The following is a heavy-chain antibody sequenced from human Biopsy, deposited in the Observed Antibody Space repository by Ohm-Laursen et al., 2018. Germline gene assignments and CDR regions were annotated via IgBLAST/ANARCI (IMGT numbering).Heavy chain of an antibody. Sequence: SLRLSCAASGFTFSNYGMHWVRQAPGKGLEWVALIWYDGSNKNSEDSVKGRFTVSRDNSKNTLFLQMNNLRAEDTAVYYCARDQSGLRGINWYFDLWGRGTWSLSPQ. CDR1: GFTFSNYG. D-gene: IGHD5/OR15-5a*01. CDR3: ARDQSGLRGINWYFDL. J-gene: IGHJ2*01. CDR2: IWYDGSNK. V-gene: IGHV3-33*01.